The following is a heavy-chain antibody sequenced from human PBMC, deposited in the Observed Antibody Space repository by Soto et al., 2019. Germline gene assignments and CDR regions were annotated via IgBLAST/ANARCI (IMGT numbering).Heavy chain of an antibody. CDR2: IKNKGNSYTT. CDR3: ARVSLVGPSGGRYFDY. D-gene: IGHD1-26*01. J-gene: IGHJ4*02. CDR1: GFTFSAHY. V-gene: IGHV3-72*01. Sequence: EVQLVESGGGLVQPGGSLRLSCAASGFTFSAHYMDWVRQAPGKGLEWVGRIKNKGNSYTTEYAASVEGRFTISREDSQNSLYLQMNSLKTEDTAVYYCARVSLVGPSGGRYFDYCGQGSQVAVSS.